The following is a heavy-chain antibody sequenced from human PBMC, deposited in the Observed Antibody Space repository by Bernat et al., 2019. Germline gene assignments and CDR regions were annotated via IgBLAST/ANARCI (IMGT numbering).Heavy chain of an antibody. J-gene: IGHJ4*02. Sequence: QVQLVESGGGVVQPGRSLRLSCAASGFTFSNYGMHWVRQAPGKGLEGVALIWYDGSNRYYADSVQGRFTISRDNSKNTLYLQMDSLRAEDTAMYFCARGGRDSSGRGDYYFDNWGQGTLVTVSS. D-gene: IGHD6-19*01. CDR3: ARGGRDSSGRGDYYFDN. V-gene: IGHV3-33*01. CDR1: GFTFSNYG. CDR2: IWYDGSNR.